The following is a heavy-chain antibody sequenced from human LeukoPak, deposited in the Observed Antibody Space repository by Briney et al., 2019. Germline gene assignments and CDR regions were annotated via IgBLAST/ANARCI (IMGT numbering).Heavy chain of an antibody. D-gene: IGHD2-15*01. Sequence: SETLSLTCAVYGGSFSGYYWSWIRQPPRKGLDWIGEINHSGSTNYNPSLKSRVTISVDTSKNQFSLKLTSVTAADTAVYYCARGVCSGGSCYSEWNYWGQGTLVTVSS. CDR3: ARGVCSGGSCYSEWNY. CDR1: GGSFSGYY. CDR2: INHSGST. V-gene: IGHV4-34*01. J-gene: IGHJ4*02.